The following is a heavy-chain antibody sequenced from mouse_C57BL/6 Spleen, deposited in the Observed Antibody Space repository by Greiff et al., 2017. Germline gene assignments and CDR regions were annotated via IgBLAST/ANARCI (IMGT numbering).Heavy chain of an antibody. CDR1: GYSITSGYY. CDR2: ISYDGSN. CDR3: ARDYYGSSYGYFDV. D-gene: IGHD1-1*01. J-gene: IGHJ1*03. Sequence: DVQLQESGPGLVKPSQSLSLTCSVTGYSITSGYYWNWIRQFPGNKLEWMGYISYDGSNNYNPSLKNRISITRDTSKNQIFLKLKSVTTEDTATYYCARDYYGSSYGYFDVWGTGTTVTVSS. V-gene: IGHV3-6*01.